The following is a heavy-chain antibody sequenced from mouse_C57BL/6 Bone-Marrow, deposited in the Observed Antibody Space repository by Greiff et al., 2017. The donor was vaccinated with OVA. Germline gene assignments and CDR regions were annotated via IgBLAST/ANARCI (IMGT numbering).Heavy chain of an antibody. J-gene: IGHJ2*01. CDR3: ARFSNYDYFDY. CDR1: GYAFGSSW. D-gene: IGHD2-5*01. V-gene: IGHV1-82*01. Sequence: LQESGPELVKPGASVKISCKASGYAFGSSWMNWVKQRPGKGLEWIGRIYPGDGDTNYNGKFKGKATLTADKSSSTAYMQLSSLTSEDSAVYFCARFSNYDYFDYWGQGTTLTVSS. CDR2: IYPGDGDT.